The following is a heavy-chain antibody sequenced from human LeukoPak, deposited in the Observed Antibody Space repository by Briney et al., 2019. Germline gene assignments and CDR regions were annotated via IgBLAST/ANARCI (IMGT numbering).Heavy chain of an antibody. CDR3: ARADYYDRGYMDV. V-gene: IGHV3-7*03. J-gene: IGHJ6*03. D-gene: IGHD3-22*01. CDR1: GFPFTTYW. Sequence: GGSLRLSCAASGFPFTTYWMSWVRQAPGKGLEWVANINQDGTEKYYVDSVKGRFTLSRDNAKNSLYLQVSSLRAEDTALYYCARADYYDRGYMDVWGKGTTVTVSS. CDR2: INQDGTEK.